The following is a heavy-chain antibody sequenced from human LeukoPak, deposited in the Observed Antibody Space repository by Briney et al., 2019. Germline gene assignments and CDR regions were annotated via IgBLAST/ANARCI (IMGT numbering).Heavy chain of an antibody. D-gene: IGHD2-8*01. CDR1: GGTFSSYT. CDR3: ARDNGYWFDP. V-gene: IGHV1-69*05. CDR2: IIPIFGTA. Sequence: GSSVRVSCKASGGTFSSYTISWVRQAPGQGLEWMGRIIPIFGTANYAQKFQGRVTITTDESTSTAYMELSSLRSEDTAVYYCARDNGYWFDPWGQGTLVTVSS. J-gene: IGHJ5*02.